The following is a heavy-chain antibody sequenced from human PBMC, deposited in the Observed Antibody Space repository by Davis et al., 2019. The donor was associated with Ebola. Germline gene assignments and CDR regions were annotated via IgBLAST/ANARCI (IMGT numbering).Heavy chain of an antibody. V-gene: IGHV3-11*06. CDR3: ARDWRYYGSGSYYYYYYYGMDV. D-gene: IGHD3-10*01. CDR1: GFTFSDYY. Sequence: PGGSLRLSCAASGFTFSDYYMSCIRQAPGKGLEWVSYISSSSSYTNYADSVKGRFTISRDNAKNSLYLQMNSLRAEDTAVYYCARDWRYYGSGSYYYYYYYGMDVWGQGTTVTVSS. CDR2: ISSSSSYT. J-gene: IGHJ6*02.